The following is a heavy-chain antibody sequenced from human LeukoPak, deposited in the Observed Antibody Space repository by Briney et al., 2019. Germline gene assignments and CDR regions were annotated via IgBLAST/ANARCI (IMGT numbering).Heavy chain of an antibody. V-gene: IGHV4-59*08. J-gene: IGHJ4*02. Sequence: SETLSLTCSVSGGSINNYFWTWIRQPPGKGLEWIGQIYYSGRTNYSPSFKSRVTMSVDTSQNQFSLQLSSVTAEDTAVYYCARLSPVYGDYRVFHNWGQGSLVTVSS. CDR2: IYYSGRT. CDR3: ARLSPVYGDYRVFHN. D-gene: IGHD4-17*01. CDR1: GGSINNYF.